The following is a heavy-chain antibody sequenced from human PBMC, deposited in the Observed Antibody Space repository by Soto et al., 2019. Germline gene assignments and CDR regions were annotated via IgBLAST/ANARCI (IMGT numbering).Heavy chain of an antibody. V-gene: IGHV3-23*01. D-gene: IGHD3-16*01. CDR1: GFTFSSYA. CDR2: IIGGGGTT. J-gene: IGHJ4*02. Sequence: QSGGSLRLSCAASGFTFSSYAMSWVRQAPGKGLEWVSTIIGGGGTTYYAASVKGRFTISRDNSKNTLYLQMNSLRAEDTAIYYCAKGPRPAYWVFVDYWGQGTLVTVSS. CDR3: AKGPRPAYWVFVDY.